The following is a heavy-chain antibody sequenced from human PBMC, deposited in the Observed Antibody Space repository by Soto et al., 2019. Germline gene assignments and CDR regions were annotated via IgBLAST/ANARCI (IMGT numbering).Heavy chain of an antibody. D-gene: IGHD2-15*01. V-gene: IGHV4-4*02. J-gene: IGHJ6*02. CDR2: IHHREST. CDR3: GCRVEDISYDYYGMDV. CDR1: GGSVTSNNW. Sequence: SETLSLTCAVSGGSVTSNNWWFWVRQPPGKGLEWIGEIHHRESTNLNPSLKSRVTISVDRSKNEFSLKVKSVTAADTAVYYCGCRVEDISYDYYGMDVWGQGTTVTVSS.